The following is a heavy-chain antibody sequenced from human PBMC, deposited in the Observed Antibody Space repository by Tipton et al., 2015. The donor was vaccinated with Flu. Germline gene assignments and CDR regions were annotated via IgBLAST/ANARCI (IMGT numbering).Heavy chain of an antibody. CDR1: GFTFSSYA. V-gene: IGHV3-30*01. CDR2: ISYDGSNK. CDR3: ARDGAFYYDSSGPHY. J-gene: IGHJ4*02. D-gene: IGHD3-22*01. Sequence: SLRLSCAASGFTFSSYAMHWVRQAPGKGLEWVAVISYDGSNKYYADSVKGRFTISRDNSKNTLYLQMNSLRAEDTAVYYCARDGAFYYDSSGPHYWGQGTLVTVSS.